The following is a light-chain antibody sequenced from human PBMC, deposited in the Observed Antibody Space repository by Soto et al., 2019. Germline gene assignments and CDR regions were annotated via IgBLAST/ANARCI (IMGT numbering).Light chain of an antibody. CDR2: DAY. V-gene: IGKV3-11*01. J-gene: IGKJ2*02. CDR1: QSVDRY. Sequence: EILLTQSPATLSFSPGERATPSRRASQSVDRYVAWYQQKVGQAPRLLIYDAYTRATGVGARFTGSGSATDFSLTITSLEPEDFAVYYCQQRGKWPSTFGPGTKVDIK. CDR3: QQRGKWPST.